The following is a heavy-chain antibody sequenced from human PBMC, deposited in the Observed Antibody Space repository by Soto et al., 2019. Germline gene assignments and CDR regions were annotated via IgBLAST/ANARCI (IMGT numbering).Heavy chain of an antibody. CDR1: GGSINSGDYY. CDR2: IYYSGST. D-gene: IGHD5-18*01. J-gene: IGHJ6*02. V-gene: IGHV4-30-4*01. CDR3: ARDRAMALGYSYYYGMDV. Sequence: QVQLQESGPGLVKPSQTLSLTRTVSGGSINSGDYYWTWIRQPPGKGLEWIGYIYYSGSTYYNPSLESRLTISLDRSKNQFSLTLRSVTAADTAVYYCARDRAMALGYSYYYGMDVWGQGTTVTVSS.